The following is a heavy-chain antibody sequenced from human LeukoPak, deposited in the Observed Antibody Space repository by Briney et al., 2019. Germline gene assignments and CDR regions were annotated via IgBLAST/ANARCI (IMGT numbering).Heavy chain of an antibody. V-gene: IGHV4-39*01. CDR2: IYYSGST. CDR1: GGSISSSSYY. CDR3: AIATGELLDY. Sequence: SETLSLTCTVSGGSISSSSYYWGWIRPPPGKGLEWIGSIYYSGSTSYNPSLKSRVTISVDTSKNQFALKLSSVTAADTVVYYCAIATGELLDYWGQGTLVTVSS. D-gene: IGHD1-26*01. J-gene: IGHJ4*02.